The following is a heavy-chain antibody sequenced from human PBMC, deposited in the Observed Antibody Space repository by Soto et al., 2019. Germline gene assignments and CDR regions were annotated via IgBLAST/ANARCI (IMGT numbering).Heavy chain of an antibody. J-gene: IGHJ4*02. CDR2: ISGSGGGT. CDR3: AKDSTYYDFWSAYSY. CDR1: GFTFSTFA. Sequence: EVQLLESGGGLVQPGGSLRLSCAASGFTFSTFAMSWVRQAPGKGLEWVSAISGSGGGTYYADSVKGRFTISRDNSKNTLYLQMNSLRAADTAVYYCAKDSTYYDFWSAYSYWGQGTLVTVSS. V-gene: IGHV3-23*01. D-gene: IGHD3-3*01.